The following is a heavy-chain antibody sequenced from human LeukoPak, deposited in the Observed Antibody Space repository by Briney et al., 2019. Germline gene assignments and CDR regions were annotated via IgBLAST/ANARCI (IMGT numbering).Heavy chain of an antibody. D-gene: IGHD6-19*01. CDR3: AKPDSSGWYDGLGY. Sequence: GGSLRLSCAASGLTFSSYAMSWVRQAPGKGLEWVSAISGSGGSTYYADSVKGRFTIPRDNSKNTLYLQMNSLRAEDTAVYYCAKPDSSGWYDGLGYWGQGTLVTVSS. CDR2: ISGSGGST. CDR1: GLTFSSYA. J-gene: IGHJ4*02. V-gene: IGHV3-23*01.